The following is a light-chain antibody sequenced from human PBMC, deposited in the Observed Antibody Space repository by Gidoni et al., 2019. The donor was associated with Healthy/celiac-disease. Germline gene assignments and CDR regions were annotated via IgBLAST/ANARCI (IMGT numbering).Light chain of an antibody. CDR3: GADHGSGSNFVVV. J-gene: IGLJ2*01. V-gene: IGLV9-49*01. Sequence: QPVPTPPPSASASLGASVPLTCTLSSGYSNYKVDWYQQRPGKGPRFVMRVGTGGIVGSKGDGIPDRFSVLGSGLNRYLTIKNIQEEDESDYHCGADHGSGSNFVVVFGGGTKLTVL. CDR1: SGYSNYK. CDR2: VGTGGIVG.